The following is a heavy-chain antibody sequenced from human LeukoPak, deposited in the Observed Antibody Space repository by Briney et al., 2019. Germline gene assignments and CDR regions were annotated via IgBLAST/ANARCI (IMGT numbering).Heavy chain of an antibody. D-gene: IGHD1-26*01. CDR3: ARAGSYRTFDY. Sequence: PGGSLSLSCAASGFTVSSNYMSWVRQAPGKGLEWVSVIYSGGSTYYADSVKGRFTISRDNSKNTLYLQMNSLRAEDTAVYYCARAGSYRTFDYWGQGTLVTVSS. J-gene: IGHJ4*02. CDR1: GFTVSSNY. CDR2: IYSGGST. V-gene: IGHV3-66*02.